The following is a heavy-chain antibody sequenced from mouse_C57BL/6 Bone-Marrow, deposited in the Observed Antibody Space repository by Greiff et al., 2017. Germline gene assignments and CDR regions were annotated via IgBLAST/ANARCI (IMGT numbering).Heavy chain of an antibody. J-gene: IGHJ2*01. V-gene: IGHV1-50*01. CDR2: IDPSDSYT. Sequence: QVQLQQPGAELVKPGASVKLSCKASGYTFTSYWMQWVKQRPGQGLEWIGEIDPSDSYTNYNQKFKGKATLTVDTSSSTAYMQLSSLTSEDSAVYYCAREGVVPFDYWGQGTTLTVSS. D-gene: IGHD1-3*01. CDR1: GYTFTSYW. CDR3: AREGVVPFDY.